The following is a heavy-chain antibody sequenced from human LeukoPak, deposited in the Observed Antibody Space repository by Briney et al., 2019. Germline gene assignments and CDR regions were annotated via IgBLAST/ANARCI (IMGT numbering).Heavy chain of an antibody. CDR1: GGSISSYY. J-gene: IGHJ4*02. Sequence: SETLSLTCTVSGGSISSYYWSWIRQPAVKGLEWIGRIYTSGSTNYNPSLKSRVTMSVDTSKNQFSLKLSSVTAADTAVYYCASGSAPLVIGDYWGQGTLVTVSS. CDR2: IYTSGST. D-gene: IGHD3-16*02. CDR3: ASGSAPLVIGDY. V-gene: IGHV4-4*07.